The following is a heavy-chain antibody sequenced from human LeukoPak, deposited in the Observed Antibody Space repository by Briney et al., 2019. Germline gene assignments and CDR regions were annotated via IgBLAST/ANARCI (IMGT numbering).Heavy chain of an antibody. Sequence: GGSLRLSCAASGFTFSTYGMQWVRQAPGKGLEWVAFIRNDGSEKNYADSVKGRFSISRDNSKNTVYLQMNSLRSEDTAVYYCARDPKYSSGWLSFYFDYWGQGTLVTVSS. CDR1: GFTFSTYG. J-gene: IGHJ4*02. V-gene: IGHV3-30*02. D-gene: IGHD6-19*01. CDR3: ARDPKYSSGWLSFYFDY. CDR2: IRNDGSEK.